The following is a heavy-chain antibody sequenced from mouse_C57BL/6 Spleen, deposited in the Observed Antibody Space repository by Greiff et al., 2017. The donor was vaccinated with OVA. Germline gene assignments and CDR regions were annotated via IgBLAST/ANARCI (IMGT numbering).Heavy chain of an antibody. CDR1: GFTFSDYG. V-gene: IGHV5-17*01. CDR2: ISSGSSTI. J-gene: IGHJ1*03. Sequence: EVMLVESGGGLVKPGGSLKLSCAASGFTFSDYGMHWVRQAPEKGLEWVAYISSGSSTIYSADTVKGRFTISRDNAKNTLFLQMTSLRSEDTAVYFCARPREGWYFDVWGTGTTVTVSS. CDR3: ARPREGWYFDV.